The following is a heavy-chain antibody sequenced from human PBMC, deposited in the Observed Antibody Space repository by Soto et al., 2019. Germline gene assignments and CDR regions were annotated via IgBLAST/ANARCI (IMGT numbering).Heavy chain of an antibody. Sequence: EVQLLESGGGLVQPGGSLRLSCAASGFTFSSYAMSWVRQAPGKGLEWVSAISGSGGSTYYADSVKGRFTISRDNSKNTLYLQMKSLRDEEMDVYYCANGGAGTVFDYLGQGTLVTVSS. V-gene: IGHV3-23*01. D-gene: IGHD6-19*01. CDR2: ISGSGGST. J-gene: IGHJ4*02. CDR1: GFTFSSYA. CDR3: ANGGAGTVFDY.